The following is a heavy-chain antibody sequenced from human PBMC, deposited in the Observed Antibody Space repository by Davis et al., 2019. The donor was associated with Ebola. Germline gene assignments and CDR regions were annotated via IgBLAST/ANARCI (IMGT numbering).Heavy chain of an antibody. Sequence: PSETLSLTCAVYGGSFSGYYWSWIRQPPGKGLEWIGEINHSGSTNYNPSLKSRVTISVDTSKNQFSLKLSSVTAADTAVYYCARGRATVAKPSPLDYWGQGTLVTVSS. V-gene: IGHV4-34*01. CDR3: ARGRATVAKPSPLDY. J-gene: IGHJ4*02. D-gene: IGHD4-23*01. CDR2: INHSGST. CDR1: GGSFSGYY.